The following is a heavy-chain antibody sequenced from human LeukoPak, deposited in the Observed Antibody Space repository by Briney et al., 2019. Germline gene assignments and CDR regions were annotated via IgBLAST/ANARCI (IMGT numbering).Heavy chain of an antibody. Sequence: ASVKVSCKASGYTFTGYYMHWVRQAPGQGLEWMGIINPSGGSTSYAQKFQGRVTMTWDMSTSTVYMELSSLRSEDTAVYYCARAPSVVRGVMGYYFDYWGQGTLVTVSS. CDR2: INPSGGST. CDR1: GYTFTGYY. V-gene: IGHV1-46*01. D-gene: IGHD3-10*01. J-gene: IGHJ4*02. CDR3: ARAPSVVRGVMGYYFDY.